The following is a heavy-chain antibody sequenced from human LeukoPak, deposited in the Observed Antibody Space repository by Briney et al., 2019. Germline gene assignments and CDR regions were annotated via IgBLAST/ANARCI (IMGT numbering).Heavy chain of an antibody. J-gene: IGHJ4*02. D-gene: IGHD3-10*01. CDR2: INPNSGGT. Sequence: ASVKVSCKASGYTFTGYYMHWVRQAPGQGLEWMGWINPNSGGTNYAQKFQGRVTMTRDTSISTAYMELSRLRSDDTAVYYCARALGSITMVRGVGRSLNYWGQGTLVTVSS. CDR1: GYTFTGYY. CDR3: ARALGSITMVRGVGRSLNY. V-gene: IGHV1-2*02.